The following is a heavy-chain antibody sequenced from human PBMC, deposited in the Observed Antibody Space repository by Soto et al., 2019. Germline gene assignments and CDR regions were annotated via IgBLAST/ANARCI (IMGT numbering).Heavy chain of an antibody. CDR1: GYTFTSYA. V-gene: IGHV1-3*01. Sequence: GASVKVSCKASGYTFTSYAMHWVRQAPGQRLEWMGWINAGNGNTKYSQKFQGRVTITRDTSASTAYMELSSLRSEDTAVYYCARGAYCSGGSCRYNWFDPWGQGTLVTAPQ. CDR3: ARGAYCSGGSCRYNWFDP. D-gene: IGHD2-15*01. J-gene: IGHJ5*02. CDR2: INAGNGNT.